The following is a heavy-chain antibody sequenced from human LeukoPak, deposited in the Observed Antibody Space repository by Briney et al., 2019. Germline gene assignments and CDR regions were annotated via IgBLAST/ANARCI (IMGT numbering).Heavy chain of an antibody. J-gene: IGHJ5*02. CDR1: GGSISSSSYY. CDR2: IYYSGST. CDR3: ARVWAGGPNWFDP. Sequence: SETLSLTCTVSGGSISSSSYYWGWIRQPPGKGLEWIGSIYYSGSTYYNPSLKSRVTISVDTSKNQFSLKLSSVTAADTAVYYCARVWAGGPNWFDPWGQGTLVTVSS. V-gene: IGHV4-39*01. D-gene: IGHD3-16*01.